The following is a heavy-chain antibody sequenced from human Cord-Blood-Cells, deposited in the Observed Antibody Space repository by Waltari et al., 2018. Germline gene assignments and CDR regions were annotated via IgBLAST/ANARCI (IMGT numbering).Heavy chain of an antibody. Sequence: EVQLVQSGAEVKKPGESLKISCKGSGYSFTSYWIGWVRQRPGKGLEWMGIIYPGDSDTRYSPSFQGQVTISADKSISTAYLQWSSLKASDTAMYYCARQLRTMVRGVIITYFDYWGQGTLVTVSS. CDR3: ARQLRTMVRGVIITYFDY. CDR2: IYPGDSDT. V-gene: IGHV5-51*01. CDR1: GYSFTSYW. J-gene: IGHJ4*02. D-gene: IGHD3-10*01.